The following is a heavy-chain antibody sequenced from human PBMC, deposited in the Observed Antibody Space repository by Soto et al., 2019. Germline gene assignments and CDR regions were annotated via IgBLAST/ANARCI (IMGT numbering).Heavy chain of an antibody. Sequence: QVQLQQWGAGLLKPSETLSLTCAVYGGSFSGYYWSWIRQPPGKGLEWIGEINHSRSTNYNPSLKSRVNISVHTSKNQFSLKLSSVTAADTAVYYCARGWGRIFDYWGQGTLVTVSS. V-gene: IGHV4-34*01. CDR3: ARGWGRIFDY. J-gene: IGHJ4*02. CDR1: GGSFSGYY. CDR2: INHSRST. D-gene: IGHD7-27*01.